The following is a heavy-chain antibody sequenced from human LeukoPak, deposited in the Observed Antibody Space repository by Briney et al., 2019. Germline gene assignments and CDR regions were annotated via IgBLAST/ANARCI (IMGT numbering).Heavy chain of an antibody. CDR2: ISYDGSNK. D-gene: IGHD3-22*01. CDR1: GFTFSSYA. V-gene: IGHV3-30*04. CDR3: AVATPYYYDSSGYYPLGY. Sequence: GRSLRLSCAASGFTFSSYAMHWVRQAPGKGLEWVAVISYDGSNKYYADSVKGRFTISRDNSKNTLYPQMNSLRAEDTAVYYCAVATPYYYDSSGYYPLGYWGQGTLVTVSS. J-gene: IGHJ4*02.